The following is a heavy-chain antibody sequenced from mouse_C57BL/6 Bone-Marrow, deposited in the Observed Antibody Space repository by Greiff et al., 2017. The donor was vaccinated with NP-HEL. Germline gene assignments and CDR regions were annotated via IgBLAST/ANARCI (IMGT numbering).Heavy chain of an antibody. V-gene: IGHV1-81*01. D-gene: IGHD1-1*01. CDR2: IYPRSGNT. CDR1: GYTFTSYG. CDR3: ARDYGRGFYFDY. Sequence: QVQLKQSGAELARPGASVKLSCKASGYTFTSYGISWVKQRTGQGLEWIGEIYPRSGNTYYNEKFKGKATLTADKSSSTAYMELRSLTSEDSSVYFGARDYGRGFYFDYWGRGTTLTVSS. J-gene: IGHJ2*01.